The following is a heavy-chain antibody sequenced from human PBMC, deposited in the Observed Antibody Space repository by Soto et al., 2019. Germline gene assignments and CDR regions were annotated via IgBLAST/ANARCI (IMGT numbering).Heavy chain of an antibody. CDR3: AGTTSHQWYYMDV. J-gene: IGHJ6*03. V-gene: IGHV6-1*01. Sequence: QTLSLTCGISGDSVSSNSAAWNWIRLSPSRGLEWLARTYYRSRWYNDYAVSVRSRITVNPDTSKNQFSLQLTSVTPEDTAVYYCAGTTSHQWYYMDVWGKGTTVTVSS. CDR1: GDSVSSNSAA. D-gene: IGHD1-7*01. CDR2: TYYRSRWYN.